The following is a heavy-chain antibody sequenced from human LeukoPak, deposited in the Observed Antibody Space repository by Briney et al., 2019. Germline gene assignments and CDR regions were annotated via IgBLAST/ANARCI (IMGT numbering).Heavy chain of an antibody. J-gene: IGHJ4*02. CDR1: GFTFSSYS. D-gene: IGHD3-10*01. Sequence: GGSLRLSCAASGFTFSSYSMSWVRQAPGKGLEWVSYISSSSSTIYYADSVKGRFTISRDNAKSSLYLQMNSLRAEDTAVYYCARRGQGFGELWPTADFDYWGQGTLVTVSS. CDR3: ARRGQGFGELWPTADFDY. CDR2: ISSSSSTI. V-gene: IGHV3-48*01.